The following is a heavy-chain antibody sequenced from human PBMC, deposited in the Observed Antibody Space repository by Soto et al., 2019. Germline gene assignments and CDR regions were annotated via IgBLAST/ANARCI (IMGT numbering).Heavy chain of an antibody. CDR1: GFTFSDFP. CDR3: ASVDYVASVYDY. D-gene: IGHD4-17*01. J-gene: IGHJ4*02. Sequence: QVQLVESGGGVVQPGRSLRLSCAASGFTFSDFPIHWVRQAPGKGLEWVAIILYDGTNDYYADSVKGRFTISRDNSKNELYLQRNGLIPEDTGWYYWASVDYVASVYDYWGQGPLVTVSS. V-gene: IGHV3-30-3*01. CDR2: ILYDGTND.